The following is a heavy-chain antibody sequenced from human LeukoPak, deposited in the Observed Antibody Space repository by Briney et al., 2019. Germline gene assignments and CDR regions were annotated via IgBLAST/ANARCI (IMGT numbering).Heavy chain of an antibody. CDR1: GFTFSTYE. CDR2: ISSSSSYI. Sequence: GGSLRLSCAASGFTFSTYEMNWVRQAPGKGLEWVSSISSSSSYIYYADSVKGRFTISRDNAKNSLYLQMNSLRAEDTAVYYCAREVGSYSYYYYYMDVWGKGTTVTVSS. V-gene: IGHV3-21*01. J-gene: IGHJ6*03. D-gene: IGHD1-26*01. CDR3: AREVGSYSYYYYYMDV.